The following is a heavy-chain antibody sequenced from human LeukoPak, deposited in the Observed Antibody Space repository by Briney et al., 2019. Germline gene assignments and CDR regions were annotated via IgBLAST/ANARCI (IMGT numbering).Heavy chain of an antibody. CDR2: INPNSGGT. CDR1: GYTYTGYY. Sequence: SVKVSCKASGYTYTGYYMHWVRQPPGQGREWMGWINPNSGGTNYAQKFQGWVTMTRDTSISTAYMELSRLRSDDTAIYYCVTVDIFGDRYYFYMDVWGEGTTVTVSS. V-gene: IGHV1-2*04. D-gene: IGHD3-3*01. CDR3: VTVDIFGDRYYFYMDV. J-gene: IGHJ6*03.